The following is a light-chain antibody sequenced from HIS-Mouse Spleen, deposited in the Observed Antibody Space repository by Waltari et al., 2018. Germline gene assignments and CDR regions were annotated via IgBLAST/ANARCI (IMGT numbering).Light chain of an antibody. CDR3: QVWDSSSDHPYV. CDR2: DDR. Sequence: SYVLTQPPSVSVAPGKTARITCGGNNIGSKSVHWYQQKPGQAPVLVVYDDRGRPSGIAERFSGSNSGNTATLTISRVEAGDEADYYCQVWDSSSDHPYVFGTGTKVTVL. V-gene: IGLV3-21*03. CDR1: NIGSKS. J-gene: IGLJ1*01.